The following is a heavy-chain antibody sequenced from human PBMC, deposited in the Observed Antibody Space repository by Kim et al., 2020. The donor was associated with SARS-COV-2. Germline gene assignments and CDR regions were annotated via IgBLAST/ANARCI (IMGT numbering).Heavy chain of an antibody. J-gene: IGHJ6*03. CDR3: VHSTVVMFYYYYMEV. CDR2: IYWDGDK. D-gene: IGHD3-16*01. V-gene: IGHV2-5*02. Sequence: SGPTLVNPTQTLTLTCTFSGFSLSTNAEAVGWIRQPPGKALEWLALIYWDGDKRYSPSLKNRLTITKDTSKNQVVLTMTNMDPVDTATYYCVHSTVVMFYYYYMEVWGKGTAVTVSS. CDR1: GFSLSTNAEA.